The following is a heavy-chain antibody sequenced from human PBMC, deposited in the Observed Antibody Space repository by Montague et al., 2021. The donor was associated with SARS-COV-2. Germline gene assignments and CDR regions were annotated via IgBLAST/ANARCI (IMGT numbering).Heavy chain of an antibody. D-gene: IGHD4-23*01. J-gene: IGHJ4*02. CDR2: INHSGTT. CDR1: GGSFSGYY. Sequence: SETLSLTCAVYGGSFSGYYWTWIRQSPGKGLEWIAEINHSGTTNYNFNPSPRSRVTISVDTPKSQFPLKLSSVTAADTGVYYCAWWDPQTLTLIGLRGKSASDYWGQGTLVTVSS. V-gene: IGHV4-34*01. CDR3: AWWDPQTLTLIGLRGKSASDY.